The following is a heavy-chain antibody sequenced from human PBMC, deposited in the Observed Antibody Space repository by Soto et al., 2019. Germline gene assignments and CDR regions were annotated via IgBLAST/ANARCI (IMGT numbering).Heavy chain of an antibody. Sequence: SETLSLTCTTSGGSISTDRYYWGWIRQPPGRGLEWIGSIFYTGSTYYNPSLKSRVTISVDTSKNQFSLNMRSVTAADTAVYYCATNYAWQFVYWGQGALVTVSS. CDR2: IFYTGST. D-gene: IGHD2-2*01. J-gene: IGHJ4*02. CDR3: ATNYAWQFVY. V-gene: IGHV4-39*01. CDR1: GGSISTDRYY.